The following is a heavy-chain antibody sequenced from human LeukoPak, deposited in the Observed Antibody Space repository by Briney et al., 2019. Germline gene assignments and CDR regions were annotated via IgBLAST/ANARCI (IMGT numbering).Heavy chain of an antibody. J-gene: IGHJ3*02. CDR1: GYSFNSNG. Sequence: ASVKVSCKASGYSFNSNGMNWVRQAPGQGLEWMGWINTHTGNPIYAQGFIGRFVFSLDPSVSTAYLQISSLKAEDTAIYYCAREILRFDIWGQGTMVTVSS. CDR2: INTHTGNP. CDR3: AREILRFDI. V-gene: IGHV7-4-1*02.